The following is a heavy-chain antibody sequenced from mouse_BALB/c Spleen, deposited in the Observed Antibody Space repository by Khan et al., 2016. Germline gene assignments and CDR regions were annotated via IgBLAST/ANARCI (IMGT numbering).Heavy chain of an antibody. CDR2: ISYSDNT. CDR3: GRGDGDAWFAY. J-gene: IGHJ3*01. CDR1: GYSITSDYA. D-gene: IGHD2-13*01. V-gene: IGHV3-2*02. Sequence: EVELQESGPGLVKPSQSLSLTCTVTGYSITSDYAWNWLRQFPGNQLEGMAYISYSDNTSYKPSLKSRISITRDKSKNQFFLQLNSGTTEDTATYYCGRGDGDAWFAYWGQGTLVTVSA.